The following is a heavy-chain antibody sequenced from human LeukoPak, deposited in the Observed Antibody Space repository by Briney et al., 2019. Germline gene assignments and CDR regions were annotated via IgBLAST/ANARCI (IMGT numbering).Heavy chain of an antibody. J-gene: IGHJ3*02. CDR3: ARKYYYDSSGRDGFDI. CDR1: GGSISSYS. Sequence: SETLSLTCTVSGGSISSYSWSWIRQPAGKGLEWIGRIHSTGGTNYNPSLKSRVTMSLDTSKNQFSLKLSSVTAADTAVYYCARKYYYDSSGRDGFDIWGQGTMVAVSS. V-gene: IGHV4-4*07. D-gene: IGHD3-22*01. CDR2: IHSTGGT.